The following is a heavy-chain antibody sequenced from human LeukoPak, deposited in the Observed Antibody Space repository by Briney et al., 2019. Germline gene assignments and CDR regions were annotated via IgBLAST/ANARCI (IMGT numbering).Heavy chain of an antibody. J-gene: IGHJ5*02. V-gene: IGHV4-30-2*03. CDR3: ARGANWFDP. CDR1: GGSISSGGYS. Sequence: SETLSLTCAVSGGSISSGGYSWSWIRQPPGKGLEWIGSIYHSGSTYYNPSLKSRVTISVDTSKNQFSLHMSSVTASDTAVYYCARGANWFDPWRQGPLVNV. CDR2: IYHSGST.